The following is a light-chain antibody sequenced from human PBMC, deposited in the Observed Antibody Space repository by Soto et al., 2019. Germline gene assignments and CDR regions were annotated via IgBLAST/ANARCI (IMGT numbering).Light chain of an antibody. V-gene: IGKV3-20*01. CDR3: QQYGTSPWT. Sequence: EIVLTQSPGTLSLSPGERATLSCRASQSVGSNYLAWYQQKPGQSPRLLIFAASSRATGIPDRISGSGSGSDFTLTISRLEPEDFAVYYCQQYGTSPWTFGQGTKVEIK. CDR2: AAS. J-gene: IGKJ1*01. CDR1: QSVGSNY.